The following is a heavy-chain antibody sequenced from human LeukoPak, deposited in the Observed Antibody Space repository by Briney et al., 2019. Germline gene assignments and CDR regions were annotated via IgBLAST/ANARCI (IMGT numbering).Heavy chain of an antibody. V-gene: IGHV4-34*01. CDR1: GGSFSDYF. J-gene: IGHJ4*02. CDR2: FSHSGST. D-gene: IGHD3-22*01. CDR3: VTYYYGSSAPKRNY. Sequence: SETLSLTCAVYGGSFSDYFWSWIRQPPGKGLEWIGEFSHSGSTTYNPSLRSRVTISGDTSKKQFSLKLSSVTAADTAVYYCVTYYYGSSAPKRNYWGQGILVTVSS.